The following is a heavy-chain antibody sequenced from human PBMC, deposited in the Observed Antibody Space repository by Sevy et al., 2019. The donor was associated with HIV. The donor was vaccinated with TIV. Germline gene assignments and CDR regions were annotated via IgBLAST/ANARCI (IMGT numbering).Heavy chain of an antibody. CDR3: AKDVRFGESEKPTFDY. V-gene: IGHV3-23*01. J-gene: IGHJ4*02. Sequence: GGSLRLSCAASGFAFDSYAMTWVRQAPGKGLEWVSGISGTGAGTYYADSVKGRFTISRDNSKNTVYLQMNSLRVEDTAVYYCAKDVRFGESEKPTFDYWGLGTLVTVSS. D-gene: IGHD3-10*01. CDR2: ISGTGAGT. CDR1: GFAFDSYA.